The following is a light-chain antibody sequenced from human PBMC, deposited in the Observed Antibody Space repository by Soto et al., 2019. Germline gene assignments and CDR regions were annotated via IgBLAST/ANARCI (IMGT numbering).Light chain of an antibody. J-gene: IGKJ1*01. CDR3: QQYKDDAWT. V-gene: IGKV1-5*01. CDR1: PRIDRY. Sequence: DIQLTQSPSTLSASVGDRVTITCRASPRIDRYLAWYQQKPGKAPKLLVYDASTLEGGVPSRFSGSGSATEFILAISSLQPDDFATYYCQQYKDDAWTFGQGTRVEIK. CDR2: DAS.